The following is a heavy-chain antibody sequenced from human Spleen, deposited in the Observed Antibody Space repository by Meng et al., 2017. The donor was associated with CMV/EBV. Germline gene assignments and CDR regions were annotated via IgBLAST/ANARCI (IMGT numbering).Heavy chain of an antibody. CDR3: ARDILGSGNYGYYGMDV. V-gene: IGHV3-23*01. Sequence: GGSLRLSCAASGFTFGSYAMSWVRQAPGKGLEWVSAISGSGGSTYYADSVKGRFTISRDNSKNTLYLQMNSLRAEDTAVYYCARDILGSGNYGYYGMDVWGQGTTVTVSS. CDR2: ISGSGGST. J-gene: IGHJ6*02. D-gene: IGHD3-10*01. CDR1: GFTFGSYA.